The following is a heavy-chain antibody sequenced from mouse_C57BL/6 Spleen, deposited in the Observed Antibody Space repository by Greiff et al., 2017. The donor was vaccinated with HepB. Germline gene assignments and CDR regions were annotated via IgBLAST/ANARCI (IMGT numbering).Heavy chain of an antibody. V-gene: IGHV1-18*01. CDR1: GYTFTDYN. CDR3: ARGRWLPSYWYFDV. Sequence: VQLQQPGAELVMPGASVKIPCKASGYTFTDYNMDWVKQSHGKSLEWIGDINPNNGGTIYNQKFKGKATLTVDKSSSTAYMELRSLTSEDTAVYYCARGRWLPSYWYFDVWGTGTTVTVSS. J-gene: IGHJ1*03. CDR2: INPNNGGT. D-gene: IGHD2-3*01.